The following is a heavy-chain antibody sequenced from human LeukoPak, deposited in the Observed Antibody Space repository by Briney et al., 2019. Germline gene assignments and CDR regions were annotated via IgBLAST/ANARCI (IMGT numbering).Heavy chain of an antibody. CDR2: ISSSSSYI. Sequence: TGGSLRLSCAASGFTFSSYSMNWVRQAPGKGLEWVSSISSSSSYIYYADSVKGRFTISRDNAKSSLYLQMNSLRAEDTAVYYCASTLWFGELWRYDWFDPWGQGTLVTVSS. D-gene: IGHD3-10*01. CDR1: GFTFSSYS. V-gene: IGHV3-21*01. CDR3: ASTLWFGELWRYDWFDP. J-gene: IGHJ5*02.